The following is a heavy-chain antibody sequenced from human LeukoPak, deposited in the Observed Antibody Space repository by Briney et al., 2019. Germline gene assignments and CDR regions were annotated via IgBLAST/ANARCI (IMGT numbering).Heavy chain of an antibody. V-gene: IGHV4-39*01. CDR3: ARLAIVVVPEPLGAFDI. Sequence: SETLSLTCTVSGGSISSSSYYWGWIRQPPGKGLEWIGSIYYSGSTHYNPSLKSRVTISVDTSKNQFSLKLSSVTAADTAVYYCARLAIVVVPEPLGAFDIWGQGTMVTVSS. CDR2: IYYSGST. J-gene: IGHJ3*02. CDR1: GGSISSSSYY. D-gene: IGHD2-2*03.